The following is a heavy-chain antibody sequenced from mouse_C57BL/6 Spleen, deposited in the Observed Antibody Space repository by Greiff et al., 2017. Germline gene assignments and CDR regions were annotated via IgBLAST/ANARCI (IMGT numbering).Heavy chain of an antibody. CDR3: ARGDYDGTGFAY. Sequence: VQLQQPGAELVKPGASVKMSCKASGYTFTSYWITWVKQRPGQGLEWIGDIYPGSGSTNYNEKFKSKATLTVDTSSSTAYMQLSSLTSEDSAVYYCARGDYDGTGFAYWGQETLVTVSA. D-gene: IGHD2-4*01. J-gene: IGHJ3*01. CDR2: IYPGSGST. V-gene: IGHV1-55*01. CDR1: GYTFTSYW.